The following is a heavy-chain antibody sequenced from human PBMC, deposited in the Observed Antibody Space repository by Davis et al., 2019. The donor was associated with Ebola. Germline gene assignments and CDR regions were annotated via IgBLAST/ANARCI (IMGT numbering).Heavy chain of an antibody. J-gene: IGHJ4*02. CDR2: TRNKANSYTT. CDR1: GFTFSDHY. D-gene: IGHD6-19*01. Sequence: PGGSLRLSCAASGFTFSDHYMDWVRQAPGKGLEWVGRTRNKANSYTTEYAASVKGRFTISRDDSKNSLYLQMNSLRAEDTAVYYCARGGLAVDSPYWGQGTLVTVSS. V-gene: IGHV3-72*01. CDR3: ARGGLAVDSPY.